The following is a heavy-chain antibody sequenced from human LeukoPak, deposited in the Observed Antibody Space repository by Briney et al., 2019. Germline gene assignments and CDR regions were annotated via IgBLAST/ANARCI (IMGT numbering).Heavy chain of an antibody. CDR2: ISSSGGDT. J-gene: IGHJ4*02. CDR1: GFTFSGYA. V-gene: IGHV3-64*01. CDR3: ARVDCSSTSCYTEGFDY. Sequence: GGSLRLSCSASGFTFSGYAMHWVRQAPGKGLEYVSAISSSGGDTYYANSVKGRFTISRDNSKNTLYLQMGSLRAEDMAVYYCARVDCSSTSCYTEGFDYWGQRTLVTVSS. D-gene: IGHD2-2*02.